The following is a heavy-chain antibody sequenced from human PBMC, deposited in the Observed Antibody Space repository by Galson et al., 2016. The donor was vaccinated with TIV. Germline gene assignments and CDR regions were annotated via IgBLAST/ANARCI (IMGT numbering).Heavy chain of an antibody. D-gene: IGHD2-21*02. J-gene: IGHJ4*02. CDR1: GYSFINYY. CDR2: INPSDGNT. Sequence: SVKVSCKESGYSFINYYTHWVRQAPGHGLEWMGMINPSDGNTKSAQKFQGRLTVTRHTSSSTVFMELSSLRSEDTAVYYCATVRACGGDCYYSDSWGQGALVTVSS. V-gene: IGHV1-46*01. CDR3: ATVRACGGDCYYSDS.